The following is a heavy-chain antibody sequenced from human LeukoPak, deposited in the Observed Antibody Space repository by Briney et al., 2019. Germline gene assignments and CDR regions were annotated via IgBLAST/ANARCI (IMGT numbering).Heavy chain of an antibody. J-gene: IGHJ4*02. V-gene: IGHV4-59*01. CDR2: IYNSGST. Sequence: PSETLSLTCTVSGDSISSYYWSWIRQPPGKGLEWIGYIYNSGSTNYNPSLKSRVTISVDTSKNQFSLRLSSVTAADTAVYYCARASRVRSSGYDLSFDYWGQGTLVTVSS. CDR3: ARASRVRSSGYDLSFDY. D-gene: IGHD5-12*01. CDR1: GDSISSYY.